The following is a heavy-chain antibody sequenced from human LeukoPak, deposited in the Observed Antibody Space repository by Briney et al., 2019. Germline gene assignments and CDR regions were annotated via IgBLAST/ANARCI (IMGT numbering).Heavy chain of an antibody. CDR3: AKDLRGSGSYGWFDT. J-gene: IGHJ5*02. D-gene: IGHD3-10*01. Sequence: PGGSLRLSCAASGFTFSTYAMTWVRQAPGKGLEWVSGISDSGGSTYYADSVKDRFTISIDNSKNTLYLQMNSLRAEDTAVYYCAKDLRGSGSYGWFDTWGQGTLVTVSS. CDR2: ISDSGGST. V-gene: IGHV3-23*01. CDR1: GFTFSTYA.